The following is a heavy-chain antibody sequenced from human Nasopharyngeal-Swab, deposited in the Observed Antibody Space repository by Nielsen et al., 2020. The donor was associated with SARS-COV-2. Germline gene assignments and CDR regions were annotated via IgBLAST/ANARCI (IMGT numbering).Heavy chain of an antibody. Sequence: SVKVSCKASGGTFSSYAISWVRQAPGQGLEWMGRIIPIFGIANYAQKLQGRVTITADKSTSTASMELSSLRSEDTAVYYCASQGGGDYYDSRRYYNYVMDVWGQGTTVTVSS. V-gene: IGHV1-69*04. CDR3: ASQGGGDYYDSRRYYNYVMDV. J-gene: IGHJ6*02. CDR2: IIPIFGIA. D-gene: IGHD3-22*01. CDR1: GGTFSSYA.